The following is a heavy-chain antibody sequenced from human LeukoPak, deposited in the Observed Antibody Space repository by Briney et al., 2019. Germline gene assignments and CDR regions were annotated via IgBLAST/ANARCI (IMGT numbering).Heavy chain of an antibody. CDR2: IWYDGSNK. CDR1: GFTFSSYG. J-gene: IGHJ6*02. D-gene: IGHD6-13*01. CDR3: AREVGSSWYLAYYYYYGMGV. Sequence: PGGSLRLSCAASGFTFSSYGMHWVRQAPGKGLEWVAVIWYDGSNKYYADSVKGRFTISRDNSKNTLYLQMNSLRAEDTAVYYCAREVGSSWYLAYYYYYGMGVWGQGTTVTVSS. V-gene: IGHV3-33*01.